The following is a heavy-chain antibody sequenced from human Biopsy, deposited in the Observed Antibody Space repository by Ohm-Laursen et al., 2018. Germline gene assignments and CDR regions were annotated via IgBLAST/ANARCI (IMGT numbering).Heavy chain of an antibody. J-gene: IGHJ4*02. D-gene: IGHD2-15*01. CDR1: GGSISSFY. CDR3: ARRGSGGRSFDH. V-gene: IGHV4-59*08. CDR2: ISDSGST. Sequence: GTLSLTCAVSGGSISSFYWTWIRQPPGKGPEWIGDISDSGSTNYKPSLKSRFIISVDTSKNRFSLNRNSVTAADTAVYYCARRGSGGRSFDHWGQGTLVTVSS.